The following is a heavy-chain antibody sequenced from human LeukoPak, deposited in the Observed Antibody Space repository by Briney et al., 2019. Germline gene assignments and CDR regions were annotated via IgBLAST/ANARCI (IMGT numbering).Heavy chain of an antibody. J-gene: IGHJ5*02. Sequence: GASVKVSCKASGGTFSSYAISWVRQAPGQGLEWMGGIIPIFGTANYAQKFQGRVTITADESTRTAYMELSSLRSEDTAVYYCARDRRGQNIDIVVVPAALWFDPWGQGTLVTVSS. CDR3: ARDRRGQNIDIVVVPAALWFDP. V-gene: IGHV1-69*13. CDR1: GGTFSSYA. D-gene: IGHD2-2*01. CDR2: IIPIFGTA.